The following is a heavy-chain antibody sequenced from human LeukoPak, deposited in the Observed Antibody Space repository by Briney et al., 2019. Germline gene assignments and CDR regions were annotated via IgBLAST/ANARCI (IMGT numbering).Heavy chain of an antibody. J-gene: IGHJ4*02. D-gene: IGHD6-25*01. Sequence: GGSLRLSCAASGFTFSSYGMHWVRQAPGKGLEWVAVISYDGSNKYYADSVKGRFTISRGNSKNTLYLQMNSLRAKDTAMYYCAKTSSGRGAFDYWGQGTLVTVSS. CDR1: GFTFSSYG. V-gene: IGHV3-30*18. CDR2: ISYDGSNK. CDR3: AKTSSGRGAFDY.